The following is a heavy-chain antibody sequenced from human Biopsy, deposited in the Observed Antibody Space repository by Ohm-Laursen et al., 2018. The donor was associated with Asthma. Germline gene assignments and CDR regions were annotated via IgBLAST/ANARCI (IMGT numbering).Heavy chain of an antibody. V-gene: IGHV3-7*05. CDR2: IKQDGSEK. D-gene: IGHD6-19*01. Sequence: SLRLSCAASGFTVSRDHMFWVRQAPGKGLEWVANIKQDGSEKYYVDSVKGRFTISRDNAKNSLYLQMNSLRAEDTAVYYCARDSYSSGLYDDFESWGQGTLVTVSS. CDR3: ARDSYSSGLYDDFES. J-gene: IGHJ4*02. CDR1: GFTVSRDH.